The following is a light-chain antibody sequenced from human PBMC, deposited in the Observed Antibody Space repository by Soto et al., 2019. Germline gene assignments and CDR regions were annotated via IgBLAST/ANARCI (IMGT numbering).Light chain of an antibody. Sequence: EIVLTQSPGTLSLSPGERATLSCRASQSVSSSYLAWNQQKPGQAPRLLIYGASSRATGIPDRFSRSGSGTDFTLTISRLEPEDSAVYYCQQYGSPPFTVGQGTRLEIK. J-gene: IGKJ5*01. CDR2: GAS. V-gene: IGKV3-20*01. CDR1: QSVSSSY. CDR3: QQYGSPPFT.